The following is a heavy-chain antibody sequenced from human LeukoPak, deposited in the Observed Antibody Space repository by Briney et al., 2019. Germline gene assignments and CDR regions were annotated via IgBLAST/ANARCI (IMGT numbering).Heavy chain of an antibody. CDR2: IYPRDGST. Sequence: ASVKVSCKASGYTFTSNYIHWVRQAPGQGLEWMGMIYPRDGSTSYAQKFQGRVTVTRDTSTSTVHMELSGLRSEDTAVYYCAKDQEGFDYWGQGTLVTVSS. V-gene: IGHV1-46*01. CDR1: GYTFTSNY. J-gene: IGHJ4*02. CDR3: AKDQEGFDY.